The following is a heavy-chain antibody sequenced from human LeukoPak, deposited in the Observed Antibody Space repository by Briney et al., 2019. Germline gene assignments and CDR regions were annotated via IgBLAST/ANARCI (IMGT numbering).Heavy chain of an antibody. Sequence: PSETLSLTCTVSGGAISSYYWSWIRQPPGKGLEWIGYIYYSGSTNYNPSLKSRVTISVDTSKNQFSLKLSSVTAADTAVYYCARVGRSWFDPWGQGTLVTVSS. CDR3: ARVGRSWFDP. CDR1: GGAISSYY. V-gene: IGHV4-59*01. CDR2: IYYSGST. J-gene: IGHJ5*02.